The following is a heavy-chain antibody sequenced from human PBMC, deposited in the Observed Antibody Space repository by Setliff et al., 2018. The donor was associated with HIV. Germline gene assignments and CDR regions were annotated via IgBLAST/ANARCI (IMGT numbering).Heavy chain of an antibody. D-gene: IGHD2-15*01. CDR2: ISGSGSDI. CDR3: ARAGYCSGGSCYFGGEGPDY. Sequence: GGSLRLSCAASGFTFSSYHMHWVRQAPGKGLEWVSSISGSGSDIYYADSLKGRFTISRDNAKNSLYLQMNSLRAEDTAVYYCARAGYCSGGSCYFGGEGPDYWGQGTLVTVSS. J-gene: IGHJ4*02. V-gene: IGHV3-21*01. CDR1: GFTFSSYH.